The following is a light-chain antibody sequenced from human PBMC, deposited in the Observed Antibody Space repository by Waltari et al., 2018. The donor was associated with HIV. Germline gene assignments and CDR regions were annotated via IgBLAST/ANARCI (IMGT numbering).Light chain of an antibody. CDR3: QSYDTSLSVNYV. Sequence: QSVLTQPPSVSGAVGQRVTISCTGSRTNIGAGTDEHWYQQLPGTAPKLLIYSNIIRPSGVPDRFSASKSGTSASLAITGLRPEDEADYYCQSYDTSLSVNYVFGTGTKVTVL. CDR1: RTNIGAGTD. J-gene: IGLJ1*01. V-gene: IGLV1-40*01. CDR2: SNI.